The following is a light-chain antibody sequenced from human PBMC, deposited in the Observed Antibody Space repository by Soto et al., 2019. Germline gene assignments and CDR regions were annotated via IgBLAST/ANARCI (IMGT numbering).Light chain of an antibody. V-gene: IGKV1-39*01. J-gene: IGKJ2*01. CDR3: QHSYSSTQMYT. CDR2: AAS. Sequence: DVPMTQSPSSLSASVGDRVTITCRASQSISNSLNWYQQKPGKAPDLLIYAASNLQSGVPSRFTGSGRGTEFTLTISRLQPEDFTTYYGQHSYSSTQMYTFGQGTKLEIK. CDR1: QSISNS.